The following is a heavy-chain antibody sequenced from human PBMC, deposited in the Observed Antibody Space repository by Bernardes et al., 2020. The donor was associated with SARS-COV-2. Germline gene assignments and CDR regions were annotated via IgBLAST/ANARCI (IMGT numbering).Heavy chain of an antibody. J-gene: IGHJ5*02. CDR2: ISWNSGSI. V-gene: IGHV3-9*01. CDR1: GFTIDDHA. Sequence: GRSLRLSCAASGFTIDDHAMHWVRQAPGKGLEWVSGISWNSGSIGYADSVKGRFTISRDNAKSSLYLRMNSLRVEDTALYYCARGCRGDCHNWLDPWGQGTLVTVSS. D-gene: IGHD2-21*02. CDR3: ARGCRGDCHNWLDP.